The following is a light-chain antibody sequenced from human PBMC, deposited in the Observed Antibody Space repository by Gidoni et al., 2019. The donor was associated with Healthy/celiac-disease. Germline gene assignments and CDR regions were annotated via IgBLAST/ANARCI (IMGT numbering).Light chain of an antibody. J-gene: IGKJ2*01. CDR2: GAS. CDR1: QSVSSSY. Sequence: EIVLTQSPGTLSLSPGERATLSCRASQSVSSSYLAWYQQKAGQAPRLLIYGASSTATGIPCRLSGSGSGTDFTLTISRLEPEDFAVYYCQQYGSSPNTFGQGTKLEIK. CDR3: QQYGSSPNT. V-gene: IGKV3-20*01.